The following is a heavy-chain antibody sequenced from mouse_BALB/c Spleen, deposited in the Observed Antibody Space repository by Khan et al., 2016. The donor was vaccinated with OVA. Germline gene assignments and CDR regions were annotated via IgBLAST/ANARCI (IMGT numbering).Heavy chain of an antibody. V-gene: IGHV1-75*01. CDR2: IFPGNGNI. CDR3: ARGDSVKFES. Sequence: QVQLQQSGTELLKPGTSVKLSCKASGYSFTNYDINWVRQRPEQGLEWIGWIFPGNGNIQYNEKFKDQATLTIDQSSSTAYIRLSRLTYEDSGVYFCARGDSVKFESWGQGTILTVSS. J-gene: IGHJ2*01. D-gene: IGHD3-3*01. CDR1: GYSFTNYD.